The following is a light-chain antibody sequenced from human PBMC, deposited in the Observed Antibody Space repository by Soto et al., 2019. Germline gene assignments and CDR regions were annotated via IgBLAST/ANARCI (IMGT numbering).Light chain of an antibody. J-gene: IGKJ1*01. CDR1: QSVSSD. CDR2: GAS. Sequence: EIVMTQSPATLSVSPGERATLSCRASQSVSSDLAWYHQKPGQAPRLLIYGASTRATGIPARFSCSGSGTEFTLTINSLPSEDFAVYYCQQYNNWPRTFGQGTKVEIK. CDR3: QQYNNWPRT. V-gene: IGKV3-15*01.